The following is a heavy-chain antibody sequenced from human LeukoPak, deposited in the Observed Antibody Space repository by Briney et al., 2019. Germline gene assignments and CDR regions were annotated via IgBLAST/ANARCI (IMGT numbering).Heavy chain of an antibody. J-gene: IGHJ6*03. Sequence: ASVKVSCKASGGTFSSYAISWVRQAPGQGLEWMGGIIPIFGTANYAQKFQGRVTITADESTSTAYMELSSLRSEDTAVYYCARDRYYYDSSGYSPIDFNYYYYYMDVWGKGTTVTVSS. CDR2: IIPIFGTA. V-gene: IGHV1-69*13. CDR1: GGTFSSYA. CDR3: ARDRYYYDSSGYSPIDFNYYYYYMDV. D-gene: IGHD3-22*01.